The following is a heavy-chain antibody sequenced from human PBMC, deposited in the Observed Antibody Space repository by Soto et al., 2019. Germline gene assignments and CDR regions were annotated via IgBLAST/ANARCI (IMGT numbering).Heavy chain of an antibody. CDR2: ISSNGGST. J-gene: IGHJ6*03. Sequence: LRLSCAASGFTFSSYAMHWVRQAPGKGLEYVSAISSNGGSTYYANSVKGRFTISRDNSKNTLYLQMGSLRAEDMAVYYCAREDIYYDFWSGYSTYYYYYMDVWGKGTTVTVSS. V-gene: IGHV3-64*01. CDR3: AREDIYYDFWSGYSTYYYYYMDV. D-gene: IGHD3-3*01. CDR1: GFTFSSYA.